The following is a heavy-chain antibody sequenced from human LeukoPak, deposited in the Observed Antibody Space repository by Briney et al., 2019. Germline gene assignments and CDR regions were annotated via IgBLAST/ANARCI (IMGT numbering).Heavy chain of an antibody. CDR2: IFTDGSTT. D-gene: IGHD2-21*02. Sequence: GGSLRLSCVASEFNFFSYGMQWVRQAPGKGLVGVSRIFTDGSTTSYADSVKGRFTISRDNAKNTLYLEMKSLRVEDTAVYYCARELPREVTLDYWGQGTLVTVS. J-gene: IGHJ4*01. V-gene: IGHV3-74*01. CDR3: ARELPREVTLDY. CDR1: EFNFFSYG.